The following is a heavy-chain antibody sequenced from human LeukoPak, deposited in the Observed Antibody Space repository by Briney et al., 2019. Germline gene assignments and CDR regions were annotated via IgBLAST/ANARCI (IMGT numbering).Heavy chain of an antibody. D-gene: IGHD3-16*02. CDR2: INPNSGGT. CDR1: GYSFTGYY. CDR3: ARAQRVRITFGGVIVGDAFDI. Sequence: ASVKVSCKASGYSFTGYYIHWVRQAPGQGLEWMGWINPNSGGTNYAQKFQGWVTMTRDTSISTAYMELSRLRSDDTAVYCCARAQRVRITFGGVIVGDAFDIWGQGTMVTVSS. J-gene: IGHJ3*02. V-gene: IGHV1-2*04.